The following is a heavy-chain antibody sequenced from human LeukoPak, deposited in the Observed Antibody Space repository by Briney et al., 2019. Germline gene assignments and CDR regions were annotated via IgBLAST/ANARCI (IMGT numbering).Heavy chain of an antibody. CDR2: INGDGGAY. V-gene: IGHV3-20*04. J-gene: IGHJ4*02. CDR1: GSTFDDYG. Sequence: GGSLRLSCRDSGSTFDDYGMTWVRQAPGKGLEWVSGINGDGGAYNYGASVKGRFIISRDNAKNSLYLEMNSLRVEDTAVYFCARDLSSSWYSLAYWGQGILVTVSS. CDR3: ARDLSSSWYSLAY. D-gene: IGHD2-15*01.